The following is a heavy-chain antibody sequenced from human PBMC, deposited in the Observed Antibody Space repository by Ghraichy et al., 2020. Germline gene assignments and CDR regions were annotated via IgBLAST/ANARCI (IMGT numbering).Heavy chain of an antibody. J-gene: IGHJ4*02. CDR3: AREYRGNSYVYFDY. CDR2: ISSSSGVI. V-gene: IGHV3-48*02. CDR1: GFTFSSHS. D-gene: IGHD5-18*01. Sequence: GGSLRLSCVASGFTFSSHSMNWVRQAPGKGLEWVSYISSSSGVIYHADSVKGRFTISRDNAKNSLHLEVNGLRDEDTAVYYCAREYRGNSYVYFDYWGQGTLVTVSS.